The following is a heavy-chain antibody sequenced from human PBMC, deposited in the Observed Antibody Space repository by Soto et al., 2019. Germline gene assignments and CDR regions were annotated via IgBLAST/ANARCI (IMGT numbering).Heavy chain of an antibody. CDR3: ARGSSWLSYYYYGMDV. J-gene: IGHJ6*02. D-gene: IGHD6-13*01. Sequence: PGGSLRLSCAASGFTFSSYGMHWVRQAPGKGLEWVAVISYDGSNKYYADSVKGRFTISRDNSKNTLYLQMNSLRAEDTAVYYCARGSSWLSYYYYGMDVWGQGTTVTVSS. CDR2: ISYDGSNK. V-gene: IGHV3-30*03. CDR1: GFTFSSYG.